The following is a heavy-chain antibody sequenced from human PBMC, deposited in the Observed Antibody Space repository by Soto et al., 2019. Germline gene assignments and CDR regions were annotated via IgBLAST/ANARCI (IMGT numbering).Heavy chain of an antibody. CDR3: EGESGENWSYEAY. D-gene: IGHD1-7*01. CDR2: ISTTGNT. Sequence: SETLSLTCTVSGDTITSFSWNWIRQSAGKGLEWIGRISTTGNTHYNPSLEIRVTMSLDTSKNQFSLKLTSLTAADTAVYYCEGESGENWSYEAYWGQGTLVTVSS. V-gene: IGHV4-4*07. CDR1: GDTITSFS. J-gene: IGHJ4*02.